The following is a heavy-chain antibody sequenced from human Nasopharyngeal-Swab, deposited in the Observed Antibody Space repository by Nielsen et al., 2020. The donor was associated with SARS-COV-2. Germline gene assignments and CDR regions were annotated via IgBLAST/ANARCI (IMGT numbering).Heavy chain of an antibody. Sequence: WVRQAPGQGLEWMGIINPSGGSTSYAQKFQGRVTMTRDTSTSTVYMELSSLRSEDTAVYYCARDPTPTGASVLYHYYYGMDVWGQGTTVTVSS. V-gene: IGHV1-46*01. D-gene: IGHD4/OR15-4a*01. CDR3: ARDPTPTGASVLYHYYYGMDV. CDR2: INPSGGST. J-gene: IGHJ6*02.